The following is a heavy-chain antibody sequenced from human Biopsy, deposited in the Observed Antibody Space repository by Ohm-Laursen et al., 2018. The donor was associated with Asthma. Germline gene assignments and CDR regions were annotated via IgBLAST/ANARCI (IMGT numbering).Heavy chain of an antibody. J-gene: IGHJ4*02. CDR2: VSYDGGVV. V-gene: IGHV3-30*18. D-gene: IGHD3-3*01. CDR3: AKRRGYSDLTDFDH. CDR1: GFVFRSHA. Sequence: SLRLSCSAFGFVFRSHAMHWVRQAPGKGLEWVAVVSYDGGVVHYADSMKGRFTISRDNAKSTLYLQMNRLRTDDTAVYFCAKRRGYSDLTDFDHWGQGTLVTVSS.